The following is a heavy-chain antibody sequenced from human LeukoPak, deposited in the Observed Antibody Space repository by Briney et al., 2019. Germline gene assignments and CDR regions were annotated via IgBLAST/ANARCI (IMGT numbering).Heavy chain of an antibody. V-gene: IGHV3-23*01. J-gene: IGHJ4*02. D-gene: IGHD3-22*01. CDR3: AKDRPNYYGSNGHYYRRDGDY. CDR1: GFTFSIYA. CDR2: ITSSGDGT. Sequence: GGSLRLSCAASGFTFSIYAVSWVRQAPGKGLQWVSSITSSGDGTYYADSVKGRFTISRDNSENMLYLQMNSLRVEDTAVYFCAKDRPNYYGSNGHYYRRDGDYWGQGTLVTVSS.